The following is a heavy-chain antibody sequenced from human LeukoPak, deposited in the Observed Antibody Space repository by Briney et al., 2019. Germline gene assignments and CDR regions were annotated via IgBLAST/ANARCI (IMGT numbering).Heavy chain of an antibody. CDR2: ISSSSSYI. D-gene: IGHD2-15*01. CDR1: GFTFSSYS. V-gene: IGHV3-21*01. Sequence: PGGSLRLSCAASGFTFSSYSMNWVRQAPGKGLEWVSSISSSSSYIYYADSVKGRFTISRDNAKNSLYLQMNSLRAEGTAVYYCARIVCSGGSCYSHYYYGMDVWGQGTTVTVSS. CDR3: ARIVCSGGSCYSHYYYGMDV. J-gene: IGHJ6*02.